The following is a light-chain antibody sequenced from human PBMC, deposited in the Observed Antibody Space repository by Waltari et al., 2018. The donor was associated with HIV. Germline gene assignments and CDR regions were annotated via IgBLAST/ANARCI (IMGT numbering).Light chain of an antibody. CDR2: DAS. CDR3: QQRSNWPPFT. CDR1: QSVSSY. Sequence: EIVLKQSPATLSLSPGERATLSCRASQSVSSYLAWYQQKPGQATRLLIYDASNRATGIPARFSGSGSGTDFTLTISSLEPEDFAVYYCQQRSNWPPFTFGPGTKVDIK. J-gene: IGKJ3*01. V-gene: IGKV3-11*01.